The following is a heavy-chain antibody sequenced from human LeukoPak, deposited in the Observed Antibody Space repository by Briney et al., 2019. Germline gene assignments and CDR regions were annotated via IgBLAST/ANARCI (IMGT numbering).Heavy chain of an antibody. CDR3: ARDVLDYYDRSDYVT. Sequence: SVKVSCKDSGGTFSNYAISWVRQAPGQGLEWMGGIIPMFGAANYAQKFQGRVTITADKSTSTAYMELSSLKSEDTAVYYCARDVLDYYDRSDYVTWGQGALVTVSS. J-gene: IGHJ4*02. V-gene: IGHV1-69*06. CDR2: IIPMFGAA. CDR1: GGTFSNYA. D-gene: IGHD3-22*01.